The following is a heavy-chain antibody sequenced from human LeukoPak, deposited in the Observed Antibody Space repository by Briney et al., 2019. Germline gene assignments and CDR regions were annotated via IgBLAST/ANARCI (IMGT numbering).Heavy chain of an antibody. J-gene: IGHJ5*02. V-gene: IGHV3-33*06. CDR2: IWYDGSNK. CDR1: GFTLSSYG. CDR3: AKPIQWLVGFDL. Sequence: PGRSLRLSCAASGFTLSSYGMHWVRQAPGKGLEWVAVIWYDGSNKYYADSVKGRFTISRDNSKNTLYLQMNSLRAEDTAVYFCAKPIQWLVGFDLWGQGTLVTVSS. D-gene: IGHD6-19*01.